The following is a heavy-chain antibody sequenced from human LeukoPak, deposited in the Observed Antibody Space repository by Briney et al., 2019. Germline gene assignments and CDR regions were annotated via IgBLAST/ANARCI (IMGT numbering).Heavy chain of an antibody. J-gene: IGHJ4*02. CDR2: ISGGGDTV. V-gene: IGHV3-48*03. D-gene: IGHD2-21*01. CDR1: GFTFSSYE. Sequence: GGSLRLSCVASGFTFSSYEMNWVRQAPGKGMEWVSYISGGGDTVFYADSVKGRFTISRDNAKNSLYLQMNSLRAEDTATYYCARDLQYCGGGTCVPIPYYDHWGQGTLVTVSS. CDR3: ARDLQYCGGGTCVPIPYYDH.